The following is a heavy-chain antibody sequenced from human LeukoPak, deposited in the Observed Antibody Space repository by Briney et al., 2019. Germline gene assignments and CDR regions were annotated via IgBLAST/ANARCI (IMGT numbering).Heavy chain of an antibody. CDR1: GYTFTGYY. V-gene: IGHV1-69*05. CDR3: ASNYDILTGYYGFDY. Sequence: ASVKVSCKASGYTFTGYYMHWVRQAPVQGLEWMGGIIPIFGTANYAQKFQGRVTITTDESTSTAYMELSSLRSEDTAVYYCASNYDILTGYYGFDYWGQGALVTVSS. CDR2: IIPIFGTA. J-gene: IGHJ4*02. D-gene: IGHD3-9*01.